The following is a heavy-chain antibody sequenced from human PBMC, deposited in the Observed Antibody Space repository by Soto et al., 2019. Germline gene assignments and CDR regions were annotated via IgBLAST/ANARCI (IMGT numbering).Heavy chain of an antibody. CDR3: ARDPTPFGQGTLVTVSQVSSPPGGSLRAGDTAVYYCARDIYSGSYGYYYGMDV. Sequence: PSETLSLTCAVSGGSISSGGYSWSWIRQPPGKGLEWIGYIYHSGSTYYNPSLKSRVTISVDRSKNQFSLKLSSVTAADTAVYNCARDPTPFGQGTLVTVSQVSSPPGGSLRAGDTAVYYCARDIYSGSYGYYYGMDVWGQGTTVTVSS. J-gene: IGHJ6*02. CDR2: IYHSGST. D-gene: IGHD1-26*01. V-gene: IGHV4-30-2*01. CDR1: GGSISSGGYS.